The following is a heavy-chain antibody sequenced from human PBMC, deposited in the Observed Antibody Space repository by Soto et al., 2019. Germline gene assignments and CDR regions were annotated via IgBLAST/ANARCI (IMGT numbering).Heavy chain of an antibody. CDR3: ARGVPAAGTDWFDP. Sequence: SETLSLTCTVSGDSISNYYWSWIRQSAEKRLEWIGRVSSTGSSYYNPSLKSRVTISVDTSKNQVSLNLTSVTAADTAVYYCARGVPAAGTDWFDPWGRGTLVTVSS. D-gene: IGHD6-13*01. J-gene: IGHJ5*02. CDR1: GDSISNYY. V-gene: IGHV4-4*07. CDR2: VSSTGSS.